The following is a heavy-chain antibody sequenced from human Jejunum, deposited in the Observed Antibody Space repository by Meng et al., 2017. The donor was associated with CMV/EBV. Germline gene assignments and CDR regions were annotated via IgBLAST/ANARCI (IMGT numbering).Heavy chain of an antibody. D-gene: IGHD2-2*01. V-gene: IGHV3-21*01. J-gene: IGHJ4*02. Sequence: SVKGRFTISRDNAKNSLYLQMNSLRAEDTAVYYCARVGYCTSVSCEYYFDQWGQGALVTVSS. CDR3: ARVGYCTSVSCEYYFDQ.